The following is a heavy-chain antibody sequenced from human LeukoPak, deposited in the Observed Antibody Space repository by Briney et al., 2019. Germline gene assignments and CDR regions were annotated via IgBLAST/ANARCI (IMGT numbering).Heavy chain of an antibody. D-gene: IGHD6-6*01. J-gene: IGHJ4*02. CDR2: MNPNSGNT. V-gene: IGHV1-8*03. CDR1: GYTFTSYD. Sequence: ASVKVSCKASGYTFTSYDINWVRQATGQGLEWMGWMNPNSGNTGYAQKFQGRVTITRNTSTSTVYMELSSLRSEDTAVYYCARDPGSSLQLTGDYWGQGTLVTVSS. CDR3: ARDPGSSLQLTGDY.